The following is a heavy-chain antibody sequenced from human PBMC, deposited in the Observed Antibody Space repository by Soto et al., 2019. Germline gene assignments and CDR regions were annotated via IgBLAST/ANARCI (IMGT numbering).Heavy chain of an antibody. D-gene: IGHD2-8*01. CDR1: GGTFSSSA. CDR2: IIPIFGTA. J-gene: IGHJ6*02. Sequence: QVQLVQSGAEVKKPGSSVKVSCKASGGTFSSSAISWVRQAPGQGLEWMGGIIPIFGTAEYAQKFQGRVTITADESTSTDFMEVSSLRSEDTAVYYCASNGESYYYYGMDVWAKGPRSPSP. V-gene: IGHV1-69*12. CDR3: ASNGESYYYYGMDV.